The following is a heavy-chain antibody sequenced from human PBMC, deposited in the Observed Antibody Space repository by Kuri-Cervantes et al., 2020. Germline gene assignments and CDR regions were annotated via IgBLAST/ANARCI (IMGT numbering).Heavy chain of an antibody. CDR3: AKSIGGRPG. J-gene: IGHJ4*02. CDR2: INQDGSET. CDR1: GFIFSSYW. Sequence: GGSLRLSCAASGFIFSSYWMSWVRQAPGKGLEWVANINQDGSETYYVDSLKGRFTISRDNAKNSLYLQMNSLRAEDTAVYYCAKSIGGRPGWGQGTLVTVSS. V-gene: IGHV3-7*03. D-gene: IGHD6-6*01.